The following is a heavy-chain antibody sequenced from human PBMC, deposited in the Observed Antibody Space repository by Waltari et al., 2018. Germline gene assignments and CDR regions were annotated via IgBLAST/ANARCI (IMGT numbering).Heavy chain of an antibody. D-gene: IGHD2-15*01. CDR2: IHGSGRS. J-gene: IGHJ4*02. V-gene: IGHV4-4*02. CDR1: ADTMSPTYW. CDR3: ARDRGRGLFLDS. Sequence: QVQLQESGPGLVNPSGTLSVTSAVSADTMSPTYWWRWVRQPPAKGLEWIGQIHGSGRSNYNPSLGSRVTVSIDTSTNQVSLRVTSATAADTAVYYCARDRGRGLFLDSWGQGTLVTVSP.